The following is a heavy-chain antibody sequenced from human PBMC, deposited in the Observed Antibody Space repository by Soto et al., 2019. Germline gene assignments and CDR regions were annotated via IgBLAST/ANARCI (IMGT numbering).Heavy chain of an antibody. J-gene: IGHJ4*02. CDR3: AKDPSGLDIVVVPAAHFDY. V-gene: IGHV3-23*01. CDR2: ISGSGGST. Sequence: GGSLRLSCAASGFTFSSYAMSWVRQAPGKGLEWVSAISGSGGSTYYADSVKGRFTISRDNSKNTLYLQMNSLRAEDTAVYYCAKDPSGLDIVVVPAAHFDYWGQGTLVTVSS. CDR1: GFTFSSYA. D-gene: IGHD2-2*03.